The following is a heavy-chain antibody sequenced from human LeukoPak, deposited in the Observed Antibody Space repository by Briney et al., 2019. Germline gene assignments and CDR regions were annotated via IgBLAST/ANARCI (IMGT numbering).Heavy chain of an antibody. CDR3: ARGKSVTHADN. J-gene: IGHJ4*02. CDR2: IYRSGST. Sequence: SSETLSLTCIVSGGSISSSSYYWGWIRQPPGKGLEWIGYIYRSGSTYYNPSLRSRVTMSVDTSKNQFSLKLSSVTAADMAVYYCARGKSVTHADNWGQGTLVTVSS. D-gene: IGHD2-15*01. V-gene: IGHV4-39*07. CDR1: GGSISSSSYY.